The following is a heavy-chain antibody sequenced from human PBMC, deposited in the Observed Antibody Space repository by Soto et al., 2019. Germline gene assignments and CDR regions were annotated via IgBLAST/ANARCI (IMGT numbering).Heavy chain of an antibody. CDR3: ARHVFRIAALYNWFDP. D-gene: IGHD6-13*01. J-gene: IGHJ5*02. CDR2: IYYSGST. V-gene: IGHV4-39*01. CDR1: GGSISSSSYY. Sequence: PSETLSLTCTVSGGSISSSSYYWGWIRQPPGKGLEWIGSIYYSGSTYYNPSLKSRVTISVDTSKNQFSLKLSSVTAADTALYYCARHVFRIAALYNWFDPWGQGTLVTVSS.